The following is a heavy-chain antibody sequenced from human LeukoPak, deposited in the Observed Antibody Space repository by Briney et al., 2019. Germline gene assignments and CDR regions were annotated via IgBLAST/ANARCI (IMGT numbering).Heavy chain of an antibody. Sequence: PSETLSLTCAVYGGSITGYYWSWIRQTPGRGLEWVGEIHYTGATSYNPSLKSRATISTDTSKNQFSLKLSSVTAADTAVYYCARHVGYYGSGRKPYFDYWGQGTLVTVSS. D-gene: IGHD3-10*01. J-gene: IGHJ4*02. CDR3: ARHVGYYGSGRKPYFDY. CDR2: IHYTGAT. CDR1: GGSITGYY. V-gene: IGHV4-34*01.